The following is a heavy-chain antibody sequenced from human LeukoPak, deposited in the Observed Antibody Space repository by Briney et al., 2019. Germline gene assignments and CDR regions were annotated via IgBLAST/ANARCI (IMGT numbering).Heavy chain of an antibody. CDR3: VKDRWVDH. V-gene: IGHV3-64D*06. D-gene: IGHD6-13*01. J-gene: IGHJ4*02. Sequence: GGSLRLSCSASGFIFSPYAMHWVRQAPGKGLEYVSSISSEGKTTYYADSVKRRFTISRDNSKNTLYLQMSSLRPEDTAVYYCVKDRWVDHWGQGTLVTVSS. CDR2: ISSEGKTT. CDR1: GFIFSPYA.